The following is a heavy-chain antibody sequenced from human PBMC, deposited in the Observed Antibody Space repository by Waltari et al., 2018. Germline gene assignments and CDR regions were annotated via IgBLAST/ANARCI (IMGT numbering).Heavy chain of an antibody. CDR1: GYTFTGYY. CDR2: INPTSVGT. CDR3: AREEQWLIDY. Sequence: QVQLVQSGAEVKKPGASVKVSCKASGYTFTGYYMHWVRQATGQGLEWIGRINPTSVGTNYAQKFQDRVTMTRDTSISTAYMELSRLRSDDTAVYYCAREEQWLIDYWGQGTLVTVSS. V-gene: IGHV1-2*06. D-gene: IGHD6-19*01. J-gene: IGHJ4*02.